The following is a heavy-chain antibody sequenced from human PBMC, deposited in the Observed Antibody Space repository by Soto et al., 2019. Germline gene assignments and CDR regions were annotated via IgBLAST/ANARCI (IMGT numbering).Heavy chain of an antibody. J-gene: IGHJ6*02. V-gene: IGHV4-30-4*01. CDR2: IFSSGTT. D-gene: IGHD3-16*01. CDR3: ARVPSPFDYYYAMDV. CDR1: GDSISSGNKY. Sequence: SETLSLTCTVSGDSISSGNKYWSWIRQAPGKGLEWIGYIFSSGTTYYNPSLKSRLTMSLDTSQNQFSLRLAPVTDADSAVYYCARVPSPFDYYYAMDVWGQGTTVTVS.